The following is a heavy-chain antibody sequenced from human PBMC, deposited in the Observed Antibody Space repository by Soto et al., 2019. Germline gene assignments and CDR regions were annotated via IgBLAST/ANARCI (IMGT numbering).Heavy chain of an antibody. D-gene: IGHD3-9*01. V-gene: IGHV3-20*04. CDR1: GFTFDDYG. Sequence: EVQLVESGGGVVRPGGSLRLSCAASGFTFDDYGMSWVHQAPGKGLEWVSGIHWSGSSTGYADSVKGRFTISRDNAKNSLYLQMNSLRAEDTALYYCARHYFDWLVCFDYWGQGTLVTVSS. CDR2: IHWSGSST. J-gene: IGHJ4*02. CDR3: ARHYFDWLVCFDY.